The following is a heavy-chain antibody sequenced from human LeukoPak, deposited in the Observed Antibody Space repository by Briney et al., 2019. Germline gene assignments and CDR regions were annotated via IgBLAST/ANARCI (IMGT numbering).Heavy chain of an antibody. D-gene: IGHD6-13*01. CDR2: INSDGSST. J-gene: IGHJ4*02. CDR3: ARSLAAAAGIFDY. CDR1: GFTFSSYW. Sequence: GGSLRLSCAASGFTFSSYWMHWVRQAPGKGLVGVSRINSDGSSTSYADSVKGRFTISRDNAKNTLYLQMNSLRAEDTAVYYCARSLAAAAGIFDYWGQGTLVTVSS. V-gene: IGHV3-74*01.